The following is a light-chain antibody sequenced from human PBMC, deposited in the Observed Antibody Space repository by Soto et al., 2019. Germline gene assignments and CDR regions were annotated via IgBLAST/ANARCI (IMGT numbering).Light chain of an antibody. J-gene: IGKJ1*01. Sequence: EIVFTQSPATLSLSPGERATLSCRASQSVSSYLAWYQQKPGQAPRLLIYDASNRATGIPARFSGSGSGTDFTLTISSLEPEDFAVYYCQQRSNWRSWPFGQGTKVEIK. CDR2: DAS. CDR3: QQRSNWRSWP. V-gene: IGKV3-11*01. CDR1: QSVSSY.